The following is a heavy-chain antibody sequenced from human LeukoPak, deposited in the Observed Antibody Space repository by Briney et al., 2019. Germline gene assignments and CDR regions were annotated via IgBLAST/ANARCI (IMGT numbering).Heavy chain of an antibody. CDR1: GFTFDDYA. J-gene: IGHJ4*02. Sequence: PGGSLRLSCAASGFTFDDYAMHWVRQAPGKGLEWVSGISWNSGSIGYADSVKGRFTISRDNAKNSLYLRMNSLRAEDTALYYCTKNYYYGSGSYHPLFDYWGQGTLVTVSS. D-gene: IGHD3-10*01. CDR2: ISWNSGSI. CDR3: TKNYYYGSGSYHPLFDY. V-gene: IGHV3-9*01.